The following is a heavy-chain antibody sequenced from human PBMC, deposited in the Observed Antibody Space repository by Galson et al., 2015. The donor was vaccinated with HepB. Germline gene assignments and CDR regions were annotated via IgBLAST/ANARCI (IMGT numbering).Heavy chain of an antibody. CDR1: GGTFSSYA. CDR2: IIPIFGTA. CDR3: AREASLGGKTSFDY. Sequence: SVKVSCKASGGTFSSYAISWVRQAPGQGLEWMGGIIPIFGTANYAQKFQGRVTITADESTSTAYMELSSLRSEDTAVYYCAREASLGGKTSFDYWGQGTLVTVSS. J-gene: IGHJ4*02. V-gene: IGHV1-69*13. D-gene: IGHD2-15*01.